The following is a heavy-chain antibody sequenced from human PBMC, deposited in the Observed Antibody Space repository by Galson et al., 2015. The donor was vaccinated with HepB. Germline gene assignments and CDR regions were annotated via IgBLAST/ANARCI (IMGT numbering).Heavy chain of an antibody. V-gene: IGHV1-69*13. D-gene: IGHD3-22*01. CDR1: GGTFSSYA. CDR3: ARDGRGPGHMIRYDY. Sequence: SVKVSCKASGGTFSSYAISWVRQAPGQGLEWMGGVIPIFGTANYAQKFQGRVTITADESTSTAYMELSSLRSEDTAVYYCARDGRGPGHMIRYDYWGQGTLVTVSS. CDR2: VIPIFGTA. J-gene: IGHJ4*02.